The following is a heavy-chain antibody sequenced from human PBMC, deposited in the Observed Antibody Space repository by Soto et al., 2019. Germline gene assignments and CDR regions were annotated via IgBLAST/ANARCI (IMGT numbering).Heavy chain of an antibody. CDR3: ARVGYCSSTSCHPLGAFDI. Sequence: ASVKVSCKASGYTFTSYGISGVRQAPGQGLEWMGWISAYNGNTNYAQKLQGRVTMTTDTSTSTAYMELRSLRSDDTAVYYCARVGYCSSTSCHPLGAFDIWGQGTMVTVSS. CDR2: ISAYNGNT. V-gene: IGHV1-18*04. CDR1: GYTFTSYG. D-gene: IGHD2-2*03. J-gene: IGHJ3*02.